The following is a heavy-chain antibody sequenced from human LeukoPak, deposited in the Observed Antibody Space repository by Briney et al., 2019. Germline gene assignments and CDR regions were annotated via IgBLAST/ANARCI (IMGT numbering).Heavy chain of an antibody. CDR3: TRDIVWLQLQN. CDR1: GFAFPGYW. D-gene: IGHD5-24*01. Sequence: GGSLRLSCAASGFAFPGYWMVWVRQAPGKGLEWVACIGKDGSEKAYADSVKDRFTISRDNARNSLYLQMNSLGVEDTAVYYCTRDIVWLQLQNWGQGALVTVSS. J-gene: IGHJ4*02. CDR2: IGKDGSEK. V-gene: IGHV3-7*01.